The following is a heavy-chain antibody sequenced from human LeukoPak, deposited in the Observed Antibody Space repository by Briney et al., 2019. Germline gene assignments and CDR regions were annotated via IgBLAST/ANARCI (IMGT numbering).Heavy chain of an antibody. D-gene: IGHD4-17*01. CDR3: ARDMATVTTSPSDY. Sequence: PGGSLRLSCAASGFTFSSYWMSWVRQAPGKGLEGVANIKQDGSEKYYVDSVKGRFTISRDNAKNSLYLQMNSLRAEDTAVYYCARDMATVTTSPSDYWGQGTLVTVSS. CDR1: GFTFSSYW. J-gene: IGHJ4*02. CDR2: IKQDGSEK. V-gene: IGHV3-7*01.